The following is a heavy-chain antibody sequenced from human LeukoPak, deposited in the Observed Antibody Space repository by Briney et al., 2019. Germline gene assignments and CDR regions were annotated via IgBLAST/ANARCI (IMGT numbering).Heavy chain of an antibody. V-gene: IGHV3-23*01. CDR3: AKDARGYHRPIDH. Sequence: QPGGSLRLSCATSGFTFNDFAMNWDRQAPGKGLEWVSGIGGGGTNTDYAESVKGRFTISRDNSKNTLTLQMSSLRPDDTAVYFCAKDARGYHRPIDHWGQGILVTISS. D-gene: IGHD3-22*01. J-gene: IGHJ4*02. CDR1: GFTFNDFA. CDR2: IGGGGTNT.